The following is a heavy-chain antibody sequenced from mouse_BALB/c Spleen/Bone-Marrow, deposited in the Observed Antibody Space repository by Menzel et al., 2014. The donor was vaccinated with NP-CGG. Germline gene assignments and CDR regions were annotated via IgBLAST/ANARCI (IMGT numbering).Heavy chain of an antibody. Sequence: VQLKHSGAELVKPGASVKLSCTASGFNIKDTYMHWVKQRPEQGLEWIERIDPANVNTKYDPKFQGKATITADTSSNTAYLQLSSLTSEDTAVYYCASYVYGYYFDYWGQGTTLTVSS. CDR1: GFNIKDTY. CDR2: IDPANVNT. D-gene: IGHD1-1*01. V-gene: IGHV14-3*02. CDR3: ASYVYGYYFDY. J-gene: IGHJ2*01.